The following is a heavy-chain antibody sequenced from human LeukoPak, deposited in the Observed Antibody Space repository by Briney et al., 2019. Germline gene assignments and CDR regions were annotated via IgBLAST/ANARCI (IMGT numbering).Heavy chain of an antibody. J-gene: IGHJ4*02. CDR2: IKADGGEN. V-gene: IGHV3-7*01. Sequence: HPAESLRLSCAASGFTFTTYWLTWVRQAPGKGLEWVAKIKADGGENDHVASVKGRFTISRDNAKNSLYLQMNSLRAEDTAVYYCAREGESYPDFDYWGQGTLVTVSS. CDR3: AREGESYPDFDY. D-gene: IGHD3-10*01. CDR1: GFTFTTYW.